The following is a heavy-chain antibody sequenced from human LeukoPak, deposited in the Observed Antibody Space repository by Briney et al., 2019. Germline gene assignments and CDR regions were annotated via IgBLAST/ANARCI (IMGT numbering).Heavy chain of an antibody. Sequence: GGSLRLSCAASRFTFSSYAMSWVRQAPGKGLEWVSAISGSGGSTYYADSVKGRFTISRDNSKNTLYLQMNSLRAEDTAVYYCAKWSGIVVVVAAEYFQHWGQGTLVTVSS. CDR2: ISGSGGST. CDR3: AKWSGIVVVVAAEYFQH. CDR1: RFTFSSYA. J-gene: IGHJ1*01. D-gene: IGHD2-15*01. V-gene: IGHV3-23*01.